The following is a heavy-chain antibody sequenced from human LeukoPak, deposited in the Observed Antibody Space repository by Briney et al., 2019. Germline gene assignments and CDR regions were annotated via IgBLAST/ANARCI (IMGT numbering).Heavy chain of an antibody. CDR3: ASLYYDILGVPYYFDY. V-gene: IGHV4-30-2*03. D-gene: IGHD3-9*01. Sequence: PSQTLSLTCTVSGGSISNNGYYWSWIRHPPGKALEWIGSIYYSGSTYYNPSLKSRVTISVDTSKNQFSLKLSSVTAADTAVYYCASLYYDILGVPYYFDYWGQGTLVTVSS. J-gene: IGHJ4*02. CDR2: IYYSGST. CDR1: GGSISNNGYY.